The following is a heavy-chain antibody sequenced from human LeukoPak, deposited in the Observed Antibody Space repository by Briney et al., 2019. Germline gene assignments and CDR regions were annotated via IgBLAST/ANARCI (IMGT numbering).Heavy chain of an antibody. V-gene: IGHV3-30-3*01. CDR3: ARGPIWFGESSAVLDY. D-gene: IGHD3-10*01. CDR1: GFIFSSYA. Sequence: GGSLRLSCAASGFIFSSYAMHWVRQAPGKGLEWVAVILYDGSNKYYADSVKGRLTISRDNSKNTLYLQMDSLGAEDTAMYYCARGPIWFGESSAVLDYWGQGTLVTVSS. CDR2: ILYDGSNK. J-gene: IGHJ4*02.